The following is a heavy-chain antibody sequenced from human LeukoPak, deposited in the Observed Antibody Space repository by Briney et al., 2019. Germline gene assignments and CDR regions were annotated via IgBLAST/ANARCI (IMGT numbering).Heavy chain of an antibody. CDR2: IKQDGSEK. Sequence: GGSLRLSCAASGFTFSSYWMSWVRQAPGKGPEWVANIKQDGSEKYYVDSVKGRFTISRDNAKNSLYLQMNSLRAEDTAVYYCARDGYNPYYYYYYMDVWGKGTTVTISS. V-gene: IGHV3-7*01. D-gene: IGHD5-24*01. CDR1: GFTFSSYW. J-gene: IGHJ6*03. CDR3: ARDGYNPYYYYYYMDV.